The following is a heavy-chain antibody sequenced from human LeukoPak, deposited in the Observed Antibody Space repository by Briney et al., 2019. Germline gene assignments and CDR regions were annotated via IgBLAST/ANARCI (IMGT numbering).Heavy chain of an antibody. Sequence: PGRSLRLSCAASGFTFSSYAMHWVRQAPGKGLEGVAVISYDGSNKYYADSVKGRFTISRDNSKNTLYLQMNSLRAEDTAVYYCVSAVPAAMSVDYWGQGTLVTVSS. CDR1: GFTFSSYA. J-gene: IGHJ4*02. CDR2: ISYDGSNK. D-gene: IGHD2-2*01. V-gene: IGHV3-30-3*01. CDR3: VSAVPAAMSVDY.